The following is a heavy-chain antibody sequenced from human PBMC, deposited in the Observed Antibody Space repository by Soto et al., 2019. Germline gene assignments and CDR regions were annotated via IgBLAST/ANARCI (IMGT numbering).Heavy chain of an antibody. CDR3: ARESNYDILTGYYPFDY. D-gene: IGHD3-9*01. Sequence: ASVKVSCKAAGYTFTSYDINWVRQATGQDFEWMGWMNPNSGNTAYAQKFQGRVTMTRDTSKSTAFMELSSLTSEDTAVYYCARESNYDILTGYYPFDYWGLGTLVTVSS. CDR1: GYTFTSYD. CDR2: MNPNSGNT. J-gene: IGHJ4*02. V-gene: IGHV1-8*01.